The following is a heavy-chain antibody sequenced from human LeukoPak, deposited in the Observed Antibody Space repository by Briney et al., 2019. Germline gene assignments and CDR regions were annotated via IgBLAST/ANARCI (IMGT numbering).Heavy chain of an antibody. CDR3: ASFNTIDGYFAFDI. J-gene: IGHJ3*02. Sequence: PSETLSLTCTVSGGSISSYYWSWIRQPPGKGLEWIGYIHYSGSTNYNPSLKSRVTISVDTSKNQFSLKLSSVTAADTAVYYCASFNTIDGYFAFDIWGQGTMVTVSS. CDR2: IHYSGST. D-gene: IGHD5-24*01. CDR1: GGSISSYY. V-gene: IGHV4-59*01.